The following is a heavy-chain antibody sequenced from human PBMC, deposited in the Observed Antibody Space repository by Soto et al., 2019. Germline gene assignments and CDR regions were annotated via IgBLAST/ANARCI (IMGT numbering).Heavy chain of an antibody. D-gene: IGHD6-19*01. Sequence: EVQLVESGGGLVQPGRSLRLSCAASGFKFDDYAMHWVRHAPGKGLEWVAGISWNSAGIVYADSVKCRFTISRDNAKRYLSLQMNSLRAEDAAFYYCAKDCIAVAGFNGMDVWGQGTTVTVSS. CDR1: GFKFDDYA. CDR2: ISWNSAGI. J-gene: IGHJ6*02. CDR3: AKDCIAVAGFNGMDV. V-gene: IGHV3-9*01.